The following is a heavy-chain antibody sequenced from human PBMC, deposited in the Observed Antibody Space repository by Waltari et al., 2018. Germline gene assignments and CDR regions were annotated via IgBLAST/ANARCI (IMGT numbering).Heavy chain of an antibody. CDR1: GYTFIRNG. CDR3: AHSDYRSSWYTMDV. CDR2: VSGNDEST. V-gene: IGHV1-18*01. Sequence: VKLVQSGGEVKKPGASVKVSCKASGYTFIRNGISWVRQAPGQGLGWVGWVSGNDESTKYAQKFQGRVSLTADTATNTAYMELTSLTADDTAVYYCAHSDYRSSWYTMDVWGQGTTVSVSS. J-gene: IGHJ6*02. D-gene: IGHD6-13*01.